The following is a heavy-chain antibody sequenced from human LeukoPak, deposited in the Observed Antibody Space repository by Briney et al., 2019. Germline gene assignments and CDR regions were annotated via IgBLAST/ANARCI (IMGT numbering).Heavy chain of an antibody. J-gene: IGHJ6*03. D-gene: IGHD5-18*01. V-gene: IGHV1-2*02. CDR3: ARVYSYGKKYYYYYMDV. Sequence: GASVKVSCKASGYTFTGYYIHWVRQAPGQGLEWMGWINPNSGGTNYAQKFQGRVTMTRDTSISTAYMELSRLRSDDTAVYYCARVYSYGKKYYYYYMDVWGKGTTVTVSS. CDR2: INPNSGGT. CDR1: GYTFTGYY.